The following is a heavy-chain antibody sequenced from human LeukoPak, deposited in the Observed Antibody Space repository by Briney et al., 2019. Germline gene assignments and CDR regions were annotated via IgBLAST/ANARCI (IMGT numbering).Heavy chain of an antibody. CDR3: ARVFYGSGPSAFDI. V-gene: IGHV3-48*03. Sequence: GGSLRLSCAASGFTFSSYEMNWVRQAPGKGLEWVSYISSSGSTIYYADSVKGRFTISRDNAKNSLYLQMNSLRAEDTAVYYCARVFYGSGPSAFDIWGQGTMVTVSS. J-gene: IGHJ3*02. CDR1: GFTFSSYE. CDR2: ISSSGSTI. D-gene: IGHD3-10*01.